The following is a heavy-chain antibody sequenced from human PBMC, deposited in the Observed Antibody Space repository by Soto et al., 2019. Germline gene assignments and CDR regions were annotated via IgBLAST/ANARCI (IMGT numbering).Heavy chain of an antibody. CDR1: GASFSDANYY. CDR2: FYYDGRT. Sequence: SETLSLTCIVSGASFSDANYYWVWLRQPPGEGLEWIGSFYYDGRTYYNASLKSRVTISVDTSKNHFSLMLTSVTAADTAVYYCGRRSQIVVAPTWGQGTLVTVSP. D-gene: IGHD3-22*01. V-gene: IGHV4-39*02. CDR3: GRRSQIVVAPT. J-gene: IGHJ4*02.